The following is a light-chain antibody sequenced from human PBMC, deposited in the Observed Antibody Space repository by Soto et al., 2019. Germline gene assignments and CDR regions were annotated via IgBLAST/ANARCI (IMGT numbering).Light chain of an antibody. CDR3: SSYTSSNTLI. Sequence: QSVLTQPPSASGSPGQSVTISCTGTSSDVGGYKYVSWYQQHPGKAPKLILYEVSKRPSGVPDRFSGSKSGNTASLTVSGLQAEDEADYYCSSYTSSNTLIFGGGTKVTVL. CDR2: EVS. V-gene: IGLV2-8*01. CDR1: SSDVGGYKY. J-gene: IGLJ2*01.